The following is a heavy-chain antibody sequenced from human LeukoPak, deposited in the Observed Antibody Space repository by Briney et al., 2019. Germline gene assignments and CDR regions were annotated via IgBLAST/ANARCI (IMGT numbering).Heavy chain of an antibody. CDR3: ARDFGSRGSGTLSYFDY. Sequence: PGGSLRLSCAASGFTFSSYWMSWVRQAPGKGLEWVAHINQAGSEKYYVDSVKDRFTISRDNAENSLSLQMYSLRAEDTAVYYCARDFGSRGSGTLSYFDYWGQGTLVTVSS. CDR1: GFTFSSYW. J-gene: IGHJ4*02. D-gene: IGHD3-10*01. CDR2: INQAGSEK. V-gene: IGHV3-7*01.